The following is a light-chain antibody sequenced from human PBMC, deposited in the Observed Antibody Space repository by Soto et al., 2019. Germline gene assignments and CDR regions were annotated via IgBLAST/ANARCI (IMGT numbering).Light chain of an antibody. CDR3: CSYAGSYVV. CDR1: SSDVGGYNY. V-gene: IGLV2-11*01. CDR2: DVS. Sequence: QSVLTQPRSVSGSPGQSVTISCTGTSSDVGGYNYVSWYQQQPGKAPKLMIYDVSKRPSGVPDRFSGSKSGNTASLTISGLQADDEADSYCCSYAGSYVVFGGGTKLTVL. J-gene: IGLJ2*01.